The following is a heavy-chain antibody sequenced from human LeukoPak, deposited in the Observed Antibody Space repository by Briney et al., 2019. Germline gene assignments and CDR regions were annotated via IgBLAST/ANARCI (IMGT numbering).Heavy chain of an antibody. J-gene: IGHJ4*02. V-gene: IGHV3-48*03. CDR1: GFTFSSYE. CDR3: ARGLKQVSWGDY. CDR2: ISKSGSEI. Sequence: GGSLRLSCAASGFTFSSYEMNWVRQAPGKGLAGVSYISKSGSEIYYADSVKGRFTISRDNAKNSLYLQMNSLRDEDTAMYYCARGLKQVSWGDYWGPGTLVTVSS. D-gene: IGHD3-16*01.